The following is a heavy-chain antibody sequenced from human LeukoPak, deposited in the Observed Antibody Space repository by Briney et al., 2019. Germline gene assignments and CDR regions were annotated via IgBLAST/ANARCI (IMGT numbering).Heavy chain of an antibody. Sequence: SETLSLTCTVSGGSISSHYWSWIRQPPGKGLEWIGYIYYSGSTNYNPSLKSRVTISVGTSKNQFSLKLSSVTAADTAVYYCARDIAAAGTRWFDPWGQGTLVTVSS. CDR3: ARDIAAAGTRWFDP. J-gene: IGHJ5*02. CDR1: GGSISSHY. CDR2: IYYSGST. V-gene: IGHV4-59*11. D-gene: IGHD6-13*01.